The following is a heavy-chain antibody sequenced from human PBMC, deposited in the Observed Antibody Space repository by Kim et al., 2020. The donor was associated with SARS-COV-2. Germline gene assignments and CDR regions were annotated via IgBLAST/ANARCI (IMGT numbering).Heavy chain of an antibody. V-gene: IGHV5-51*01. CDR1: GYSFTSYW. D-gene: IGHD3-10*01. Sequence: GESLKISCKGSGYSFTSYWIGWVRQMPGKGLEWMGIIYPGDSDTRYSPSFQGQVTISADKSISTAYLQWSSLKASDTAMYYCARSDRSSYYYGSGSYYSGNDAFDIWGQGTIVTVSS. CDR3: ARSDRSSYYYGSGSYYSGNDAFDI. CDR2: IYPGDSDT. J-gene: IGHJ3*02.